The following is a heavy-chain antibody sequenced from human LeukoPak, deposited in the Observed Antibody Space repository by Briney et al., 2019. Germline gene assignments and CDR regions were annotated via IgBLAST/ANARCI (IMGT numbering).Heavy chain of an antibody. J-gene: IGHJ3*01. V-gene: IGHV3-15*01. CDR1: GITLTYDW. D-gene: IGHD2-2*01. CDR3: TKERYCASTTCPGAFDL. Sequence: GGSLRLSCAASGITLTYDWMRWARQAPGEGLEWVGCIKSKTYGETPDYAAPVKGRFTVSRDYPKNMVALQMNSLKTEDTALYYCTKERYCASTTCPGAFDLWGQGTMVTVSS. CDR2: IKSKTYGETP.